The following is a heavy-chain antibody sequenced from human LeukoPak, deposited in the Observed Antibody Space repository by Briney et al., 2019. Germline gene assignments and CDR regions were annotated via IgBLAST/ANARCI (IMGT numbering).Heavy chain of an antibody. CDR3: ARHSRSGYIGYENAFDI. CDR1: GDSISSSSYC. J-gene: IGHJ3*02. Sequence: PSETLSLTCTVSGDSISSSSYCWDWLRQPPGKGLEWIGNIYNSANTHYNPSLKTRITMSVDTSKNQFSLKQNSVTAADTGIYYCARHSRSGYIGYENAFDIWGQGTMVTVSS. D-gene: IGHD5-12*01. CDR2: IYNSANT. V-gene: IGHV4-39*01.